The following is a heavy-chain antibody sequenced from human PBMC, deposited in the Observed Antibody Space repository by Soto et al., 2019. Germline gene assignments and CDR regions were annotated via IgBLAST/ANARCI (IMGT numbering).Heavy chain of an antibody. CDR1: GGSISSSCYY. CDR3: VRGASGRDGYNFDY. V-gene: IGHV4-39*07. CDR2: IFYSGNT. J-gene: IGHJ4*02. D-gene: IGHD5-12*01. Sequence: PSETLSLTCTVSGGSISSSCYYWGWIRQPPGKGLEWIGGIFYSGNTYYNPSLKNRVTISVDTSKNQFSLKLSSVTAAVTVVYYCVRGASGRDGYNFDYGGQGTLVTVS.